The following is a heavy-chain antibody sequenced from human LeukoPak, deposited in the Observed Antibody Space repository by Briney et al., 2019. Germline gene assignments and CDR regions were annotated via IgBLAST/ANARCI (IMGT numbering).Heavy chain of an antibody. D-gene: IGHD2-2*01. Sequence: PGASLRLSCAASGFTFSSYGMSWVRQAPGKGLEWVAVISYDGSNKYYADSVKGRFTISRDNSKNTLYLQMNSLRAEDTAVYYCAKDKVPAAYYYGMDVWGKGTTVTVSS. V-gene: IGHV3-30*18. J-gene: IGHJ6*04. CDR3: AKDKVPAAYYYGMDV. CDR2: ISYDGSNK. CDR1: GFTFSSYG.